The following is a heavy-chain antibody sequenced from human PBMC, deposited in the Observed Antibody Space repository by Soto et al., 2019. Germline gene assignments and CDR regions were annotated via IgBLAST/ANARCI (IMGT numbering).Heavy chain of an antibody. Sequence: GGSLRRSCEGSGFMFSSYNMNWVRQAPGRGLEWVSFISISSAYKYYDDAVKGRFTISRDNDKNSVYLQMNSLRAEDAGLYYCARSAGYCTDTSCEKGWFDSWGQGTWVTVSS. CDR1: GFMFSSYN. J-gene: IGHJ5*01. D-gene: IGHD2-8*02. CDR3: ARSAGYCTDTSCEKGWFDS. CDR2: ISISSAYK. V-gene: IGHV3-21*01.